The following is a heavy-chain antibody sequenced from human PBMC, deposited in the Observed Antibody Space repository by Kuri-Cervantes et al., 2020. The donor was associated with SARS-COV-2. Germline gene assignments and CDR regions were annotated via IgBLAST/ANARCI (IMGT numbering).Heavy chain of an antibody. V-gene: IGHV1-2*04. CDR1: GYSFNDYY. CDR3: ARSTPFRPLVVISHGGAFDI. J-gene: IGHJ3*02. D-gene: IGHD3-22*01. CDR2: INPNSGGT. Sequence: AAVKVSCKPSGYSFNDYYIDWVRQAPGQGLECMGWINPNSGGTNYEQKFQGWVNMPRKTSISTVYMELSRLRSDEPAVYYCARSTPFRPLVVISHGGAFDIWCQGTMVTVSS.